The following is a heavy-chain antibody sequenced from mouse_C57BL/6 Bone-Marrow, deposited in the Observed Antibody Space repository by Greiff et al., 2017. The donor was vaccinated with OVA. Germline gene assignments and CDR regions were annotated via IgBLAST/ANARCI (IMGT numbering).Heavy chain of an antibody. Sequence: EVKLMESGAELVRPGSSVKMSCKTSGYTLTSYGINWVKQRPGQGLEWIGYIYIGNGYTEYNEKFKGKGTLTSDTASSTAYMQLSSLTSEDSAIYFCASPYYGSVDYWGQGTTLTVSS. CDR2: IYIGNGYT. V-gene: IGHV1-58*01. D-gene: IGHD1-1*01. J-gene: IGHJ2*01. CDR3: ASPYYGSVDY. CDR1: GYTLTSYG.